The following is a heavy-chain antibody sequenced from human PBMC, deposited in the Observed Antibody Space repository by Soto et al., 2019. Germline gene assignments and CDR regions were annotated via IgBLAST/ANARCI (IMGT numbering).Heavy chain of an antibody. Sequence: QVQLVQSGAELKKPGSSVNVSCAAAGGTFKTYTINWVRQAPGQGLEWIGQIIPMYDSATYAQRFQGRVTISADKSTNIAYIELSGLRSEDPALYYCATWRTYSGSYCFDYWGQGPLVSVAS. CDR1: GGTFKTYT. V-gene: IGHV1-69*06. CDR3: ATWRTYSGSYCFDY. D-gene: IGHD1-26*01. J-gene: IGHJ4*02. CDR2: IIPMYDSA.